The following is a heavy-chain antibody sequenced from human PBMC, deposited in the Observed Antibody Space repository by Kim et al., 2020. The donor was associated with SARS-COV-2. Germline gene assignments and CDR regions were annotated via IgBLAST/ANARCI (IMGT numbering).Heavy chain of an antibody. CDR1: GGSISSSSYY. D-gene: IGHD2-2*02. CDR3: ARGGVVVPAAILGWFDP. J-gene: IGHJ5*02. V-gene: IGHV4-39*07. Sequence: SETLSLTCTVSGGSISSSSYYWGWIRQPPGKGLEWIGSIYYSGSTYYNPSLKSRVTISVDTSKNQFSLKLSSVTAADTAVYYCARGGVVVPAAILGWFDPWGQGTLTVSS. CDR2: IYYSGST.